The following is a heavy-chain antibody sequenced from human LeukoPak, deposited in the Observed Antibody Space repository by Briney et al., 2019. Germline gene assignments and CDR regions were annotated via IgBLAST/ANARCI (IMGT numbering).Heavy chain of an antibody. V-gene: IGHV4-39*01. D-gene: IGHD5-24*01. Sequence: SETLSITCTVSGGSISSSSYYWGWIRQPPGKGLEWIGSIYYSGSTYYNPSLKSRVTISVDTSKNQFSLKLSSVTAADTAVYYCARQEMATITQDYWGQGTLVTVSS. CDR1: GGSISSSSYY. CDR2: IYYSGST. CDR3: ARQEMATITQDY. J-gene: IGHJ4*02.